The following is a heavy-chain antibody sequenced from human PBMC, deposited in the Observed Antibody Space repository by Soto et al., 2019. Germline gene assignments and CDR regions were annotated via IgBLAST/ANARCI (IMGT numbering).Heavy chain of an antibody. V-gene: IGHV2-26*01. J-gene: IGHJ5*02. CDR2: IFWNDEK. CDR1: GFSLSSPRMG. Sequence: QVTLKESGPVLVKPPETLTLTCTVSGFSLSSPRMGVSWIRQPPGKALEWLAHIFWNDEKSYSPSQKSRLTISQDTSKSQVVLTMTNMDPVDTATYYCARIVAGDNLFDPWGQGTLVTVSS. CDR3: ARIVAGDNLFDP. D-gene: IGHD2-21*01.